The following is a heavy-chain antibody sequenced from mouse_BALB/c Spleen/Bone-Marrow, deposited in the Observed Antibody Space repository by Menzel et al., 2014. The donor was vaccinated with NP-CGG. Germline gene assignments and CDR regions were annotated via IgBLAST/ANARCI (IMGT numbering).Heavy chain of an antibody. Sequence: VTLKVCGAELMKPGASVKLSCTASGFNIKDTYMHWVKQRPEQGLEWIGRIDPANGNTKYDPKFQGKATITADTSSNTAYLQLSSLTSEDTAVYYCAMITTGAWFAYWGQGTLVTVSA. CDR1: GFNIKDTY. CDR2: IDPANGNT. J-gene: IGHJ3*01. CDR3: AMITTGAWFAY. D-gene: IGHD2-4*01. V-gene: IGHV14-3*02.